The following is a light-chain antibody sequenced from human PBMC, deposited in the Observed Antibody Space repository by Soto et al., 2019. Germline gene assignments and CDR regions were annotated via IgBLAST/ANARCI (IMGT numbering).Light chain of an antibody. CDR1: QSLNRW. V-gene: IGKV1-5*01. Sequence: DIQLTQSPSTLSSSVGERATIPCRASQSLNRWLAWYQQKPGKAPKLLIYDASSLQSGVPSRFSGSGSGTEFALTISSLQPDDFATYYCQQYNTYSWTFGPGTKWIS. CDR2: DAS. J-gene: IGKJ1*01. CDR3: QQYNTYSWT.